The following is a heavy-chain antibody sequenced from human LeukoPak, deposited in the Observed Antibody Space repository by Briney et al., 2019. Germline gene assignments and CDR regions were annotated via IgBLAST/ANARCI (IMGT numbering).Heavy chain of an antibody. CDR1: GFTFSSYA. J-gene: IGHJ4*02. CDR2: ISGSGGST. CDR3: AKDKELGDSSGYYDY. D-gene: IGHD3-22*01. Sequence: PGGSLRLSCAASGFTFSSYAMSWVRQAPGKGLEWVSAISGSGGSTYYADSVKGRFTISRDNSKSTLYLQMNSLRAEDTAVYCCAKDKELGDSSGYYDYWGQGTLVTVSS. V-gene: IGHV3-23*01.